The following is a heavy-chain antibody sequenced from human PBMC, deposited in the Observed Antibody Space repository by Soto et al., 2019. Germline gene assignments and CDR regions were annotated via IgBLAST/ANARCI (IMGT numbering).Heavy chain of an antibody. CDR1: GFTVSSNY. CDR3: ARDRVESGYPEYFQN. D-gene: IGHD3-22*01. Sequence: EVQLVESGGGLIQPGGSLRLSCAASGFTVSSNYMSWVRQAPGKGLEWVSVIYSGGSTYYADSVQGRFTISRDNSKNTLYLPMTSLRAEDTAVYYCARDRVESGYPEYFQNWGQGTLVTVSS. J-gene: IGHJ1*01. CDR2: IYSGGST. V-gene: IGHV3-53*01.